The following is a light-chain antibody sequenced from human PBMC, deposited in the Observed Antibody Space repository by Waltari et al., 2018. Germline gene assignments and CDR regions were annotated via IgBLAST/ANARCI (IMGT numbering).Light chain of an antibody. CDR3: QQYNNWPPT. CDR1: QSIRNN. CDR2: GAS. Sequence: VMTHSPATLSVSPGERVLLSCRASQSIRNNLAWYQQKHDQASRLLIYGASTRATGTAARFSGSGSGTEFTLTISSLQSEDFALYFCQQYNNWPPTFGPGTKVDI. V-gene: IGKV3-15*01. J-gene: IGKJ3*01.